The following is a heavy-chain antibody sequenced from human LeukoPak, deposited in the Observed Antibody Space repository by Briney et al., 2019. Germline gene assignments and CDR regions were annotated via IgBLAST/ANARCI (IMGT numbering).Heavy chain of an antibody. D-gene: IGHD4-23*01. CDR2: INDRGTT. V-gene: IGHV4-34*01. CDR1: GGSFTGYF. Sequence: SETLSLTCAVYGGSFTGYFWNWIRQSPGKGLEWIAEINDRGTTNYNPLLKSRVTISVDTSKNQFSLKLTSVNGADRGVYYCARDPTTVVIVPYCFDFWGQGTPVTVSS. J-gene: IGHJ4*02. CDR3: ARDPTTVVIVPYCFDF.